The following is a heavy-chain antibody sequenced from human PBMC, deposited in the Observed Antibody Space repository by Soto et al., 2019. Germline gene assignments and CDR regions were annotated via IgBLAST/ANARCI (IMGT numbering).Heavy chain of an antibody. CDR3: ARVYSGSYSDS. D-gene: IGHD1-26*01. CDR1: GASIRSNNR. CDR2: IFHSGST. J-gene: IGHJ4*02. V-gene: IGHV4-4*02. Sequence: QVQLQESGPGLVKPSGALSLTCAVSGASIRSNNRWSWVRQPPGKGLEWIGEIFHSGSTNYNPSLKTRVTISVHNSKIQFSLKLSSVPAADTAVYYCARVYSGSYSDSWGQGTLVTVSS.